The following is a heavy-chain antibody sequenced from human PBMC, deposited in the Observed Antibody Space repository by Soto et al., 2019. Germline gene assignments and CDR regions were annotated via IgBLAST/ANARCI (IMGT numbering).Heavy chain of an antibody. V-gene: IGHV3-30-3*01. J-gene: IGHJ5*02. CDR1: GFTFSSYA. CDR2: ISYDGSNK. D-gene: IGHD3-10*01. CDR3: ARDRTWFGELFPGWFDP. Sequence: QVQLVESGGGVVQPGRSLRLSCAASGFTFSSYAMHWVRQAPGKGLEWMAVISYDGSNKYYADSVKGRFTISRDNSKNTLYLQMNSLRAEDTAVYYCARDRTWFGELFPGWFDPWGQGTLVTVSS.